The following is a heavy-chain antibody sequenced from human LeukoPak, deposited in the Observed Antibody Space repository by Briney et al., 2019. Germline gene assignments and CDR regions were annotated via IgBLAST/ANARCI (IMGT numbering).Heavy chain of an antibody. CDR1: GYTLTELS. Sequence: ASVKVSCKVSGYTLTELSMHWVRQAPGKGLEWMGGFDPEDGETIYAQKFQGRVTMTGDTSTDTAYMELSSLRSEDTAVYYCATVSGSYTHSWFDPWGQGTLVTVSS. CDR2: FDPEDGET. J-gene: IGHJ5*02. D-gene: IGHD1-26*01. CDR3: ATVSGSYTHSWFDP. V-gene: IGHV1-24*01.